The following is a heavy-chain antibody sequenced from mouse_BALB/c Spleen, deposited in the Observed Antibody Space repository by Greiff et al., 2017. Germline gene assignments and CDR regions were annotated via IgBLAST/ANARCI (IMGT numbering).Heavy chain of an antibody. D-gene: IGHD1-1*01. CDR3: ARDLYGSPFDY. CDR1: GFTFSSYG. J-gene: IGHJ2*01. CDR2: INSNGGST. Sequence: EVMLVESGGGLVQPGGSLKLSCAASGFTFSSYGMSWVRQTPDKRLELVATINSNGGSTYYPDSVKGRFTISRDNAKNTLYLQMSSLKSEDTAMYYCARDLYGSPFDYWGQGTTLTVSS. V-gene: IGHV5-6-3*01.